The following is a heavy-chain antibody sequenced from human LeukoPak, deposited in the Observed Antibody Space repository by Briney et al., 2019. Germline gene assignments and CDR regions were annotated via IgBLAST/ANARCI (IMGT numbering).Heavy chain of an antibody. Sequence: GGSLRLSCAASGFTLCNYEMNWVRQAPGGGLEWGSYISSSGGTIYYADSVKGRFTISRDNAKNSLYLQMDSLRAEDTAVYYCAPRRALEWAFDMWGQGTVVTVSS. CDR2: ISSSGGTI. V-gene: IGHV3-48*03. CDR3: APRRALEWAFDM. D-gene: IGHD2-8*01. J-gene: IGHJ3*02. CDR1: GFTLCNYE.